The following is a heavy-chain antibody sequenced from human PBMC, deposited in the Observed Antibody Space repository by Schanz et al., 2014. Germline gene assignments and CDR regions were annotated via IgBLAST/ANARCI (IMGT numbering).Heavy chain of an antibody. J-gene: IGHJ4*02. V-gene: IGHV3-33*01. Sequence: QVQLVESGGGVVQPGRSLRLSCATSGLNFDYYGMNWVRQAPGKGLEWVANIGYDGSEKYYVDSVKGRFTISRDNSKDTLYLQQSGLPREDTAVDYCATGPIPSQGVPMDFWGQGTLVTVSS. CDR1: GLNFDYYG. CDR3: ATGPIPSQGVPMDF. D-gene: IGHD3-10*01. CDR2: IGYDGSEK.